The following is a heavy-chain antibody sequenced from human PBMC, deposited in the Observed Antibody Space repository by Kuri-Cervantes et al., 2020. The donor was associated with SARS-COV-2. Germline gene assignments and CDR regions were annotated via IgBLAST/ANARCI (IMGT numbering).Heavy chain of an antibody. CDR3: ARQIVLVPAAIGDPWPSLDY. J-gene: IGHJ4*02. CDR1: GGSISSGSYY. CDR2: IYTSGSS. V-gene: IGHV4-61*09. D-gene: IGHD2-2*01. Sequence: SETLSLTFTVSGGSISSGSYYWSWIRQPAGKGLEWIGYIYTSGSSNYNPSLKSRVTISVDTSKNQFSLKLSSVTAADTAVYYCARQIVLVPAAIGDPWPSLDYWGQGTLVTVSS.